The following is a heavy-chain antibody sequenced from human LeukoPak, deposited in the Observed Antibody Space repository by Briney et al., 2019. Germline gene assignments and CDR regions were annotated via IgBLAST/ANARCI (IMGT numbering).Heavy chain of an antibody. Sequence: GGSLRLSCVASGFTFSQYAMNWVRRAPGKGPEWVSVVSRSADSTYYADSVKGRFTISRDSPKNTLSLQMDSLRAEDTAMYYCAKSRHCSGGSCYLWGSFDLWGRGTLVTVSS. CDR3: AKSRHCSGGSCYLWGSFDL. D-gene: IGHD2-15*01. CDR1: GFTFSQYA. CDR2: VSRSADST. V-gene: IGHV3-23*01. J-gene: IGHJ2*01.